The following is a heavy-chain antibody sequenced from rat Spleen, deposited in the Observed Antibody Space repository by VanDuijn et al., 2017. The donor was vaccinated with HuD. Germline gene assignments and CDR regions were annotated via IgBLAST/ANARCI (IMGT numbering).Heavy chain of an antibody. J-gene: IGHJ2*01. V-gene: IGHV2-43*01. Sequence: QVQLKESGPGLVQPSQTLSLTCTVSGFSLTSYHVSWVRQSPGKGLERMGVIWTGGNTANNSLLKSRLSISRDTSKSQVFLKMNSLQTEDTATYFCARVGYSSYVRYFDYWGQGVMVTVSS. CDR1: GFSLTSYH. CDR3: ARVGYSSYVRYFDY. CDR2: IWTGGNT. D-gene: IGHD1-2*01.